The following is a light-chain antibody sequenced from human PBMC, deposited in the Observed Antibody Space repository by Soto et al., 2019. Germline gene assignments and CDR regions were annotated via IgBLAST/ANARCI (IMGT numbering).Light chain of an antibody. Sequence: QSVPTQPRSVSASPGQSVTLSCTGTSSDVGTYKYVSWYQQHPDKAPKLIIYDVTKRPSGVPDRFSGSKSGDTASLTISGLQDEDEADYYCCSHAGGFSFVFGTGTKVTVL. CDR1: SSDVGTYKY. CDR2: DVT. CDR3: CSHAGGFSFV. J-gene: IGLJ1*01. V-gene: IGLV2-11*01.